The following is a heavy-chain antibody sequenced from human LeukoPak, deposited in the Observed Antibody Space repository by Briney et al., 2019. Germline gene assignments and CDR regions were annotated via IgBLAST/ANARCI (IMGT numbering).Heavy chain of an antibody. CDR3: AKGYSSSSMDY. D-gene: IGHD6-6*01. CDR1: GFTFSSYG. CDR2: ISYDGSNK. J-gene: IGHJ4*02. V-gene: IGHV3-30*18. Sequence: GGSLRLSCAASGFTFSSYGMHWVRQAPGKGLEWVAVISYDGSNKYYADSVKGRFTISRDNSKNTLYLQMNSLRAEDTAVYYCAKGYSSSSMDYWGQGTLVTVSS.